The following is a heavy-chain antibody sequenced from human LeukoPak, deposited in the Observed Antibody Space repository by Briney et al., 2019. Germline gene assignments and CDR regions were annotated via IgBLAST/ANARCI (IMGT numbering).Heavy chain of an antibody. CDR1: GGSISSGGYY. D-gene: IGHD3-16*01. CDR3: ARDDGGGPIDP. V-gene: IGHV4-30-2*01. J-gene: IGHJ5*02. CDR2: IYHSGST. Sequence: PSRTLSLTCTVSGGSISSGGYYWSWIRQPPGKGLEWIGYIYHSGSTYYNPSLKSRVTISVDRSKNQFSLKLSSVTAADTAVYYCARDDGGGPIDPWGQGTLVTVSS.